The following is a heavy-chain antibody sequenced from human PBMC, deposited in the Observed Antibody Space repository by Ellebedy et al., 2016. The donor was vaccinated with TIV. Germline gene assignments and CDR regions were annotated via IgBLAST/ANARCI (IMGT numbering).Heavy chain of an antibody. CDR2: IDWDDDK. V-gene: IGHV2-70*11. CDR3: ARVNSGSYYYGMDV. CDR1: GFSLSTSGMC. Sequence: SGPTLVKPTQTLTLTCTFSGFSLSTSGMCVSWIRQPPGKALEWLARIDWDDDKYYSTSLKTRLTISKDTSKNQVVLTMTNMDPVDTATYYCARVNSGSYYYGMDVWGQGTTVTVSS. D-gene: IGHD1-26*01. J-gene: IGHJ6*02.